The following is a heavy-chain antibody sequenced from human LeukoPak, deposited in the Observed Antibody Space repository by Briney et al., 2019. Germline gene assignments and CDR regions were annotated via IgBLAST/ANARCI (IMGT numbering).Heavy chain of an antibody. J-gene: IGHJ4*02. Sequence: PGGSLRLSCAASGFPFSGYRMNWVRQAPGKGLEWVASISSNNGYIYYADSVKGRFTISRDNGENSLHLQMNSLRAEDAAVYYCARDLGTRKSIAFADWGQGTLVTVSS. CDR1: GFPFSGYR. D-gene: IGHD6-6*01. CDR3: ARDLGTRKSIAFAD. CDR2: ISSNNGYI. V-gene: IGHV3-21*01.